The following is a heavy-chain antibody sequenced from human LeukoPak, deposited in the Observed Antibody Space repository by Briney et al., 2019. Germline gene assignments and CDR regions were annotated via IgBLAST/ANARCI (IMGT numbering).Heavy chain of an antibody. CDR3: ARDKGYSSSWYRDYYYYYMDV. J-gene: IGHJ6*03. CDR1: GYTFSDYY. CDR2: INPDSGGT. Sequence: GASVKVSCKASGYTFSDYYMHWVRQAPGQGLEWMGWINPDSGGTKYAQKFQDRVTMTSDTSISTAYMELSRLRSDDTAVYYCARDKGYSSSWYRDYYYYYMDVWGKGTTVTVSS. V-gene: IGHV1-2*02. D-gene: IGHD6-13*01.